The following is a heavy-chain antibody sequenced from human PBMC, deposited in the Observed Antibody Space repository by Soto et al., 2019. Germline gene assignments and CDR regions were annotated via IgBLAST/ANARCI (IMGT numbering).Heavy chain of an antibody. Sequence: QLQESGPGLVEPSGTLSLTCAVSRGSMSSSDWWCWVRQAPGKGLEWIGETYHSGNTNYNPSLKSRVALSVDNSKIQLPLTLTSVTAADTGVYYCATWGSTAFDIWGQGTMVTVSS. V-gene: IGHV4-4*02. D-gene: IGHD3-16*01. CDR3: ATWGSTAFDI. J-gene: IGHJ3*02. CDR1: RGSMSSSDW. CDR2: TYHSGNT.